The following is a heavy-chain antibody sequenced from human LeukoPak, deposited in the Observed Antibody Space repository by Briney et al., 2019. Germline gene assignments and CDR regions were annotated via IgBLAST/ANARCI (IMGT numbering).Heavy chain of an antibody. CDR1: GYSFTSYW. Sequence: GESLKISCKGSGYSFTSYWIGWVRQMPGKGLEWMGIIYPGDSDTRYSPSFQGQVTISADKSISTAYLQWSSLKASDTAMYYCARRHDYGDYWYWFDPWGQGTLVTVFS. CDR3: ARRHDYGDYWYWFDP. CDR2: IYPGDSDT. J-gene: IGHJ5*02. V-gene: IGHV5-51*01. D-gene: IGHD4-17*01.